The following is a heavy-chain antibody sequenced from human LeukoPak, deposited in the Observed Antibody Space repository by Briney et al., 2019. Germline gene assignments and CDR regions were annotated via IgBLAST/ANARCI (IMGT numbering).Heavy chain of an antibody. V-gene: IGHV3-9*01. CDR3: AKDFYRLGEFDAFDN. D-gene: IGHD3-16*01. CDR2: ISWNSGSI. J-gene: IGHJ3*02. CDR1: GFTFDDYA. Sequence: GGSLRLSCAASGFTFDDYAMHWVRPPPGKGLEWVSGISWNSGSIGYADSVKGRFTISRDNAKNSLYLQMNSLRVENTALYYCAKDFYRLGEFDAFDNWGQGTMVTVSS.